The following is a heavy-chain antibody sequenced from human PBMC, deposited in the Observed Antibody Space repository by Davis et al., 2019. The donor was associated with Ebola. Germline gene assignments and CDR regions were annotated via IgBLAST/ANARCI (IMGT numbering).Heavy chain of an antibody. V-gene: IGHV4-34*01. J-gene: IGHJ6*02. CDR1: GVSFSGYY. D-gene: IGHD6-25*01. CDR2: INHSGRT. CDR3: ARGGGYGGYGMDV. Sequence: MPSETLSLTCAVYGVSFSGYYWNWIRQPPGKGLEWIGEINHSGRTNYNPPLKSRVTMSVDTSKHQFSLRVRSVTAADTAVYYCARGGGYGGYGMDVWGQGTTVTVSS.